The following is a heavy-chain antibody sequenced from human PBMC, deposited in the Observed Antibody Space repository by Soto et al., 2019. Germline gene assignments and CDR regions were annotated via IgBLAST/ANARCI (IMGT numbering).Heavy chain of an antibody. CDR3: SRAFMNTDPRSRNEY. CDR1: GFTFSIYA. Sequence: GWSLRLSCQASGFTFSIYAMSWVRQAPGKGLEWVSYISSSSSTIYYADSVKGRFTISRDNAKNSLYLQMNSLRDEDTAVYYYSRAFMNTDPRSRNEYWGQGALVTVS. D-gene: IGHD4-17*01. V-gene: IGHV3-48*02. J-gene: IGHJ4*02. CDR2: ISSSSSTI.